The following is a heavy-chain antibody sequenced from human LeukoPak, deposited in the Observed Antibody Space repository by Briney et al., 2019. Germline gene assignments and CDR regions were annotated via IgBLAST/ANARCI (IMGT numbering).Heavy chain of an antibody. D-gene: IGHD3-22*01. V-gene: IGHV1-2*02. Sequence: ASVKVSCKASGYTFTGYYMHWVRQAPGQGLEWMGGINPNSGGTNYAQKFQGRVTMTRDTSISTAYMELSRLRSDDTAVYYCGRDPYYYDSSGGFFDYWGQGTLVTVSS. CDR2: INPNSGGT. J-gene: IGHJ4*02. CDR3: GRDPYYYDSSGGFFDY. CDR1: GYTFTGYY.